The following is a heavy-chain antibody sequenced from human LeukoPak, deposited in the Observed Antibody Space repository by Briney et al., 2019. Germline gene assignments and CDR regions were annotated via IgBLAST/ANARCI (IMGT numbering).Heavy chain of an antibody. J-gene: IGHJ4*02. Sequence: GGSLRLSCAASGFTVSSNYMSWVRQAPGKGPEWVSVIYSGGSTCYADSVKGRFTISRDNSKNTLYLQMNSLRAEDTAVYYCARSRLRLGYFDYWGQGTLVTVSS. D-gene: IGHD5-12*01. CDR3: ARSRLRLGYFDY. CDR1: GFTVSSNY. V-gene: IGHV3-66*01. CDR2: IYSGGST.